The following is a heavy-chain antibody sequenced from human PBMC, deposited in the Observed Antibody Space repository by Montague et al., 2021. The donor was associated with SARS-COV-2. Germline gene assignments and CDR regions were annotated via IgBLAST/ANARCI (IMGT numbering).Heavy chain of an antibody. CDR1: GFSLSTKRMS. D-gene: IGHD2/OR15-2a*01. V-gene: IGHV2-70*11. Sequence: PALVKPTQTLTVTCTFSGFSLSTKRMSVNWIRQPPGKAPEWLARIDWDDDEYYSKSLRTRLTIAKDTTRNQVVLTISNVGPADTGTYYCTRATSDYFLNYGLDVWGQGTTVTVSS. CDR3: TRATSDYFLNYGLDV. CDR2: IDWDDDE. J-gene: IGHJ6*02.